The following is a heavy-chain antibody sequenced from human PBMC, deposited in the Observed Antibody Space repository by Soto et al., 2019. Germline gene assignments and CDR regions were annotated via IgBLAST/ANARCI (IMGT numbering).Heavy chain of an antibody. J-gene: IGHJ6*03. D-gene: IGHD6-13*01. V-gene: IGHV4-31*11. CDR2: IYFSGST. CDR1: GGSISNGGYY. Sequence: QLQLQVSGPGLVKPSQTLSLTGAVSGGSISNGGYYWSWIRQHPGKGLEWIGSIYFSGSTYYNPSLKSRVTISVATPKNQFSLKLRSVTAADTAVYYCASDSHSQQPNHRWGGGYMDVWGKGTKVTVSS. CDR3: ASDSHSQQPNHRWGGGYMDV.